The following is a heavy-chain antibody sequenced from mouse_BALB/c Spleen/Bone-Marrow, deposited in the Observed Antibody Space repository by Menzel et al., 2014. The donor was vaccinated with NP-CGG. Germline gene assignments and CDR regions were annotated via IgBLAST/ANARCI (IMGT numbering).Heavy chain of an antibody. CDR3: ATMITDWYFDV. Sequence: EVQLQQSGAELVKPGASVKLSCTASGFNIKDTYMHWVKQRPEQGLVWIGRIDPANGNTKYDPKFQGKATITADTSSNTAYLQLSSLTSEDTAVYYCATMITDWYFDVWGAGTTVTVSS. CDR1: GFNIKDTY. V-gene: IGHV14-3*02. CDR2: IDPANGNT. D-gene: IGHD2-4*01. J-gene: IGHJ1*01.